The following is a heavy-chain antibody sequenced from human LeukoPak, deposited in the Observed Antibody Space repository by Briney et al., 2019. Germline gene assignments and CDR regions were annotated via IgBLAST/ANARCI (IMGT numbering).Heavy chain of an antibody. J-gene: IGHJ3*02. CDR1: GFTVSSNY. V-gene: IGHV3-53*01. Sequence: GGSLRLSCAASGFTVSSNYMSWVRQAPGKGLEWVSVIYSGGSTYYADSVKGRFNISRDNSKNTLYLQMNSLRAEDTAVYYCARGSDGDGYNYDAFDIWGQGTMVTVSS. D-gene: IGHD5-24*01. CDR3: ARGSDGDGYNYDAFDI. CDR2: IYSGGST.